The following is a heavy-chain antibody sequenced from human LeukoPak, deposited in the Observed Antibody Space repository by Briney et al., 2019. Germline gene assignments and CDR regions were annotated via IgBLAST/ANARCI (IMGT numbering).Heavy chain of an antibody. D-gene: IGHD3-3*01. V-gene: IGHV3-15*01. CDR3: TTDSGTIFGVVRQEAFDI. CDR2: IKSKTDGGTT. CDR1: GFTVSSNY. Sequence: GGSLRLSCAASGFTVSSNYMSWVRQAPGKGLEWVGRIKSKTDGGTTDYAAPVKGRFTISRDDSKNTLYLQMNSLKTEDTAVYYCTTDSGTIFGVVRQEAFDIWGQGTMVTVSS. J-gene: IGHJ3*02.